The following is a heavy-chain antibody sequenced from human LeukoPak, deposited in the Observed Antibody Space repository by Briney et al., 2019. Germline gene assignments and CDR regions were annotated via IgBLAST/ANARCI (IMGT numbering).Heavy chain of an antibody. CDR2: IYYSGST. Sequence: SETLSLTCTVSGGSISSYYWSWIRQPPGKGLEGIGHIYYSGSTNYNPSLKSRVTISVETSKNQFSLKLSSVHAAETAVYYCARGVTPYDAFDIWGQGTMVTVSS. D-gene: IGHD3-10*01. CDR3: ARGVTPYDAFDI. V-gene: IGHV4-59*08. CDR1: GGSISSYY. J-gene: IGHJ3*02.